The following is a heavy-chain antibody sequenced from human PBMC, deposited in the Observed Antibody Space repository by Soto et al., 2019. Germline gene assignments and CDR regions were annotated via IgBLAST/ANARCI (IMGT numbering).Heavy chain of an antibody. Sequence: QLQLQESGPGLVKPSETLSLTCTVSGGSISSSSYYWGWIRQPPGKGLEWIGSIYYSGSTYYNPSLKSRVTISVDTSKNQFSLKLSSVTAADTAVYYCARLDDFWSGARGAFDIWGQGTMVTVSS. CDR1: GGSISSSSYY. CDR2: IYYSGST. J-gene: IGHJ3*02. D-gene: IGHD3-3*01. V-gene: IGHV4-39*01. CDR3: ARLDDFWSGARGAFDI.